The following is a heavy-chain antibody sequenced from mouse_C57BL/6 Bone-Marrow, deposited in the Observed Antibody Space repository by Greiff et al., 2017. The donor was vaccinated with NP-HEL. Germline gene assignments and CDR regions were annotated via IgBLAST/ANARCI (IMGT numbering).Heavy chain of an antibody. CDR1: GFTFSSYA. Sequence: EVKLVESGGGLVKPGGSLKLSCAASGFTFSSYAMSWVRQTPEKRLEWVATISDGGSYTYYPDNVQGRFTISRDNAKNNLYLHMSHLKTEDTAMYYCARDLYDYDNYAMDYWGQGTSVTVSS. J-gene: IGHJ4*01. D-gene: IGHD2-4*01. CDR2: ISDGGSYT. CDR3: ARDLYDYDNYAMDY. V-gene: IGHV5-4*01.